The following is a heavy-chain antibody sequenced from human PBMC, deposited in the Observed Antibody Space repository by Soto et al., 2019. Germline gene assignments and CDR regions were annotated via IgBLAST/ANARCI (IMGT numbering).Heavy chain of an antibody. J-gene: IGHJ3*01. V-gene: IGHV4-59*08. CDR3: ARQPPGGDDSFDV. CDR1: GGSISNYY. CDR2: FYYSGTT. D-gene: IGHD3-16*01. Sequence: QVQLQESGPGLVKPLETLSLTCAVSGGSISNYYWSWLRQTPGKRLEWIGYFYYSGTTKYNPSLKSRVTISEDPSKNQFSLELTSVTAADTAVYYCARQPPGGDDSFDVWGQGTMVTVSS.